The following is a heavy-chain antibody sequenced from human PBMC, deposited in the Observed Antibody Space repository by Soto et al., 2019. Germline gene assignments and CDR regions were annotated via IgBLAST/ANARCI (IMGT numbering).Heavy chain of an antibody. CDR3: ARGGDPPGPGYSYEQTYCYSGRDV. CDR2: IIPIFGTA. V-gene: IGHV1-69*13. Sequence: SVKVSCKASGGTFSSYAISWVRQAPGQGLEWMGGIIPIFGTANYAQKFQGRVTITADESTSTAYMELSSLRSEDTAVYYCARGGDPPGPGYSYEQTYCYSGRDVWGQGSTV. J-gene: IGHJ6*02. D-gene: IGHD5-18*01. CDR1: GGTFSSYA.